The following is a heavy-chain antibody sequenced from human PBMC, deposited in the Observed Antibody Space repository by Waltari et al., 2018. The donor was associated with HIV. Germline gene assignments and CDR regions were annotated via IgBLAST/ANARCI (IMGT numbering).Heavy chain of an antibody. D-gene: IGHD2-15*01. J-gene: IGHJ6*02. CDR1: GYTFTSYD. V-gene: IGHV1-8*01. CDR3: ARERVVVAATYYYYYYGMDV. Sequence: QVQLVQSGAEVKKPGASVKVSCKASGYTFTSYDINWVRQATGQGHEWMGWMNPNSGNTGYAQKFQGRVTMTRNTSISTAYMELSSLRSEDTAVYYCARERVVVAATYYYYYYGMDVWGQGTTVTVSS. CDR2: MNPNSGNT.